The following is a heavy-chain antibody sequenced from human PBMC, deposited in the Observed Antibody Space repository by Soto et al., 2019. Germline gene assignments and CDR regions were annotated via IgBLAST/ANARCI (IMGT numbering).Heavy chain of an antibody. CDR1: GYTFTSYY. Sequence: ASVKVSCKASGYTFTSYYMHWVRQAPGQGLEWMGIINPSGGSTSYAQKFQGRVTMTRDTSTSTVYMELSSLRSEDTAVYYCAREAYYYGSGTTLSERGNWFDPWGQGTLVTVSS. V-gene: IGHV1-46*01. CDR3: AREAYYYGSGTTLSERGNWFDP. CDR2: INPSGGST. J-gene: IGHJ5*02. D-gene: IGHD3-10*01.